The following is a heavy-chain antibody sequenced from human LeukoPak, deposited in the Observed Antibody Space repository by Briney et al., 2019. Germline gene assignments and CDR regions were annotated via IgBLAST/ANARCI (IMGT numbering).Heavy chain of an antibody. CDR3: ARRFAPSRNDAFDI. J-gene: IGHJ3*02. CDR2: IYYSGST. CDR1: GGSINSSSYY. V-gene: IGHV4-39*01. Sequence: SETLSLTCTVSGGSINSSSYYWGWIRQPPGKGLEWIGTIYYSGSTYYNPSLKSRVTISVDTSKNQFSLKLSSVIASDTAVYYCARRFAPSRNDAFDIWGQGTMVTVSS. D-gene: IGHD3-10*01.